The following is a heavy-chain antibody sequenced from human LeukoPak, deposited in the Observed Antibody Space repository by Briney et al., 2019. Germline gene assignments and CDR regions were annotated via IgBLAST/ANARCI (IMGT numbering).Heavy chain of an antibody. J-gene: IGHJ6*03. D-gene: IGHD5-24*01. CDR2: INPSGGST. CDR3: ARDRRDGYNNYYYYYMDV. V-gene: IGHV1-46*01. CDR1: GYTFTGYY. Sequence: ASVKVSCKASGYTFTGYYMHWVRQAPGQGLEWMGIINPSGGSTSYAQKFQGRVTMTRDMSTSTVYMELSSLRSEDTAVYYCARDRRDGYNNYYYYYMDVWGQGTMVTVSS.